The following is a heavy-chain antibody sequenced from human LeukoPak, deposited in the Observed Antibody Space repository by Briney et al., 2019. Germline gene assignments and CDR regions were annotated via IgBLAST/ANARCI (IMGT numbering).Heavy chain of an antibody. Sequence: GASLRLSCAASGFTFSSYAMSWVRQAPGKGLEWVSYISSSSSYTNYADSVKGRFTISRDNAKNSLYLQMNSLRAEDTAVYYCASGPYGSGSSYSLDYWGQGTLVTVSS. V-gene: IGHV3-21*05. CDR1: GFTFSSYA. CDR2: ISSSSSYT. J-gene: IGHJ4*02. D-gene: IGHD3-10*01. CDR3: ASGPYGSGSSYSLDY.